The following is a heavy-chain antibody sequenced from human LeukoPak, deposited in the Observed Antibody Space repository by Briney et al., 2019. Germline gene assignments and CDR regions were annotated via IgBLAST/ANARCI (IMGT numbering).Heavy chain of an antibody. CDR1: GGSISSGDYY. Sequence: SQTLSLTCTVSGGSISSGDYYWSWIRQPPGKGLEWIGYIYYSGSTYYNPSLKSRVTISVDTSKNQFSLRLSSVTAADTAVYYCARAITIFGVVGPRFDCWGQGTLVTVSS. D-gene: IGHD3-3*01. CDR2: IYYSGST. J-gene: IGHJ4*02. CDR3: ARAITIFGVVGPRFDC. V-gene: IGHV4-30-4*01.